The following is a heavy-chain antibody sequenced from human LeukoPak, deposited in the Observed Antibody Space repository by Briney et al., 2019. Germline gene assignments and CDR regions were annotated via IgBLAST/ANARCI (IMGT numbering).Heavy chain of an antibody. CDR3: AKTYYYDSSGYAVGAFDI. Sequence: KPGGSLRLSCAASGFTFSDYYLSWIRQAPGKGLEWVSHISGSGSNIHYADSVKGRFTISRDNSKNTLYLQMNSLRAEDTAVYYCAKTYYYDSSGYAVGAFDIWGQGTMVTVSS. V-gene: IGHV3-11*04. J-gene: IGHJ3*02. CDR2: ISGSGSNI. CDR1: GFTFSDYY. D-gene: IGHD3-22*01.